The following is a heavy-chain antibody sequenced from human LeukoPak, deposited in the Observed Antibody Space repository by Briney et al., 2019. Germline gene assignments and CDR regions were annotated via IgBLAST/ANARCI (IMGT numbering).Heavy chain of an antibody. CDR3: ARELEIAVAGTLGY. CDR2: IWSDASNT. Sequence: PGGSLRLSCAASGFIFSSYGMHWVRQAPGKGLEWVAVIWSDASNTYYVDSVKGRFTISRDNSKNTLYLQMKSLRAEDTAVYYCARELEIAVAGTLGYWGQGTLVTVSS. V-gene: IGHV3-33*01. D-gene: IGHD6-19*01. J-gene: IGHJ4*02. CDR1: GFIFSSYG.